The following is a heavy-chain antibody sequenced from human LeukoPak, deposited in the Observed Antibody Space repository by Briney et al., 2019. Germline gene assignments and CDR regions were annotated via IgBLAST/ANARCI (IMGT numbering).Heavy chain of an antibody. D-gene: IGHD6-13*01. CDR1: GGSFSGYY. Sequence: SETLSLTCAVYGGSFSGYYWTWIRQPPGKGLEWIGSIYHSGSTYYNPSLKSRVTISVDTSKNQFSLKLSSVTAADTAVYYCARDWDNSSSFEWGQGTLVIVSS. V-gene: IGHV4-34*01. J-gene: IGHJ4*02. CDR3: ARDWDNSSSFE. CDR2: IYHSGST.